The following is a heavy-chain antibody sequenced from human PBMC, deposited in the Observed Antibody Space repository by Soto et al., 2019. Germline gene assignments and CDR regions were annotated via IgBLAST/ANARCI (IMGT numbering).Heavy chain of an antibody. Sequence: EVQLLESGGGLVQHGGSLRLSCAASGFTFSSYAMSWVRQAPGKGLEWVSAISGSGGSTYYADSVKGRFTISRDNSKNTLYLQMNSLRAEDTAVYYCAKASLTIFGVVTPNDAFDIWGQGTMVTVSS. CDR2: ISGSGGST. D-gene: IGHD3-3*01. V-gene: IGHV3-23*01. J-gene: IGHJ3*02. CDR3: AKASLTIFGVVTPNDAFDI. CDR1: GFTFSSYA.